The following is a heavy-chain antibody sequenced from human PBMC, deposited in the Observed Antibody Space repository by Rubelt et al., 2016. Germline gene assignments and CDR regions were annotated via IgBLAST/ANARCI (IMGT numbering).Heavy chain of an antibody. Sequence: QVTLRESGPALVKPTQTLTLTCTFSGFSLSTSGMCVSWIRQPPGKALEWLALIAWDDDKYYSTSLKTRLTISKDTSKNQGVLTMTNMDPVDTSSYYWARIAVAGTGFDYWGQGTLVTVSS. D-gene: IGHD6-19*01. V-gene: IGHV2-70*01. J-gene: IGHJ4*02. CDR1: GFSLSTSGMC. CDR2: IAWDDDK. CDR3: ARIAVAGTGFDY.